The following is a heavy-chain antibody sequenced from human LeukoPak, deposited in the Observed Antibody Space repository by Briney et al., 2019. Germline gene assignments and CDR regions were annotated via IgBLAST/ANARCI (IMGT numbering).Heavy chain of an antibody. CDR3: ARQGVATAIDY. CDR2: ISASGNT. D-gene: IGHD2-21*02. CDR1: GGSISNYY. J-gene: IGHJ4*02. V-gene: IGHV4-4*07. Sequence: KPSETLSLTCTVSGGSISNYYWSWIRQPAGKGLEWIGRISASGNTNYNPSLKSRVTMSVDTSMNLFALKLSSVTAADTAVYYSARQGVATAIDYWGQGTLVTVSS.